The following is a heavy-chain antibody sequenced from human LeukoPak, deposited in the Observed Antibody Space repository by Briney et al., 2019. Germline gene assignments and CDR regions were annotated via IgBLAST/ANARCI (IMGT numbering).Heavy chain of an antibody. J-gene: IGHJ2*01. CDR2: ISSSGSTI. V-gene: IGHV3-48*03. CDR3: ARDIPNDWYFDL. D-gene: IGHD2-21*01. Sequence: PGGSLRLSCAASGFTFSSYEMNWVRQAPGKGLEWVSYISSSGSTIYYADSVKGRFTISRDNAKNSLYLQMNSLRAEDTAVYYCARDIPNDWYFDLWGRGTLVTVSS. CDR1: GFTFSSYE.